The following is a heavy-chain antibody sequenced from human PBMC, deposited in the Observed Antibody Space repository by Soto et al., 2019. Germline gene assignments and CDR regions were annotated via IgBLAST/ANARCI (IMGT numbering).Heavy chain of an antibody. Sequence: QVQLVQSGPEVKKPGASVKVSCKSSGYTFATYGVSWVRQAPGQGLEWMGCITAYNGNANYSQKFQGRVTVTTDTSTSTVYRELRGLRSDDTALYYCARVALLLVGEFPTAYFAFWGQGTLVNVSS. V-gene: IGHV1-18*04. J-gene: IGHJ4*02. CDR3: ARVALLLVGEFPTAYFAF. CDR2: ITAYNGNA. CDR1: GYTFATYG. D-gene: IGHD3-10*01.